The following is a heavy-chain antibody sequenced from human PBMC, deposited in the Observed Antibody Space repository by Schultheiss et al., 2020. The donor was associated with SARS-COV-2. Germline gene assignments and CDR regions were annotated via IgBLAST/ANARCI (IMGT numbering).Heavy chain of an antibody. CDR3: ARVHGYEDYVWGSYRAYFDY. CDR1: GGSISSGGYY. D-gene: IGHD3-16*02. CDR2: IYYSGST. V-gene: IGHV4-39*07. Sequence: SETLSLTCTVSGGSISSGGYYWGWIRQPPGKGLEWIGSIYYSGSTYYNPSLKSRVTISVDTSKNQFSLKLSSVTAADTAVYYCARVHGYEDYVWGSYRAYFDYWGQGTLVTVSS. J-gene: IGHJ4*02.